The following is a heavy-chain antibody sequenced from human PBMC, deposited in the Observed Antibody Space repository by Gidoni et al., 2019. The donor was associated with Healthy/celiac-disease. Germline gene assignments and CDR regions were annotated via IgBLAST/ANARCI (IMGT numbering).Heavy chain of an antibody. D-gene: IGHD2-15*01. J-gene: IGHJ4*02. CDR2: INWNGGST. Sequence: EVQLVESGGGVVRPGGSLRLSCAASGFTLDDYGMSWVRQAPGKGLEWVSGINWNGGSTGYADSVKGRFTISRDNAKNSLYLQMNSLRAEDTALYYCARIIGYCSGGSCYYFDYWGQGTLVTVSS. CDR3: ARIIGYCSGGSCYYFDY. V-gene: IGHV3-20*04. CDR1: GFTLDDYG.